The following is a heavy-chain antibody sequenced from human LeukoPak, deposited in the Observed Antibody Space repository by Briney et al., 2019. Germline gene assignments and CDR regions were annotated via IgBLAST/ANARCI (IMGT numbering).Heavy chain of an antibody. V-gene: IGHV1-69*13. CDR2: IIPIFGTA. CDR3: ARDRAYCSSTSCYIRPPPGTIANGDYYYYMDV. J-gene: IGHJ6*03. CDR1: GGTFSSYA. D-gene: IGHD2-2*02. Sequence: SVKVSCKASGGTFSSYAISWVRQAPGQGLEWMGGIIPIFGTANYAQKFQGRVTITADESTSTAYMELSSLRSEDTAVYYCARDRAYCSSTSCYIRPPPGTIANGDYYYYMDVWGKGTTVTVSS.